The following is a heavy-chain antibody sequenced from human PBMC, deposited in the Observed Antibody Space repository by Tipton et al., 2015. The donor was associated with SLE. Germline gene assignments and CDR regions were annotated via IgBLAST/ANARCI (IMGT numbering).Heavy chain of an antibody. V-gene: IGHV4-34*01. J-gene: IGHJ4*02. CDR1: GGSFSGYY. CDR3: ARGGFLSIAACRRGYYFDY. CDR2: INHSGST. Sequence: TLSLTCAVYGGSFSGYYWSWIRQPPGKGLEWIGEINHSGSTNFNPSLKSRVTISVDTSKNQFSLKLSSVTAADTAVYYCARGGFLSIAACRRGYYFDYWGQGTLVTVSS. D-gene: IGHD6-6*01.